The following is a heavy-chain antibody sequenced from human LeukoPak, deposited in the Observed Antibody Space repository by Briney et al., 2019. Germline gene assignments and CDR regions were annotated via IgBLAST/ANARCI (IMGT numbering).Heavy chain of an antibody. Sequence: SETLSLTCAVYGGSFSGYYWSWIRQPPGKGLEWIGEINHSGSTNYNPSLKGRVTISVDTSKNQFSLKLSSVTAADTAVYYCARVGVGAIDYWGQGTLVTVSS. CDR3: ARVGVGAIDY. V-gene: IGHV4-34*01. J-gene: IGHJ4*02. CDR1: GGSFSGYY. CDR2: INHSGST. D-gene: IGHD1-26*01.